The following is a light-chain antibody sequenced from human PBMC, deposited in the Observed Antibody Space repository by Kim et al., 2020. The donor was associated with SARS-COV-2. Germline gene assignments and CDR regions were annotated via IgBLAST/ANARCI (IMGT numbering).Light chain of an antibody. J-gene: IGKJ4*01. V-gene: IGKV1-39*01. CDR2: AAS. CDR1: QSIGTY. Sequence: DIQMTQSPSSLAASVGDRVTIACRASQSIGTYLNWYQQKPGKAPKLLIYAASTLQSGVPSRFSGSGSGKDFTLTITSLQPEDFATYYCQQSHTTPLLTFGGGTKVDIK. CDR3: QQSHTTPLLT.